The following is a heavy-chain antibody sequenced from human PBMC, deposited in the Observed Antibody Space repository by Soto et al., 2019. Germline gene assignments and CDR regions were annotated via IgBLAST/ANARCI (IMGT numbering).Heavy chain of an antibody. CDR3: ARSIVVVTALDY. V-gene: IGHV1-3*05. J-gene: IGHJ4*02. D-gene: IGHD2-21*02. CDR1: GYTFTSYA. Sequence: QVQRVQSGAEEKKPGASVKVSCKASGYTFTSYAMPWVRQAPGQRLEWMGWINAGNGNTKYSQKFQGRVTITRDTAASTAYRELSRLRSEETAVYYCARSIVVVTALDYWGQGTLVTVSS. CDR2: INAGNGNT.